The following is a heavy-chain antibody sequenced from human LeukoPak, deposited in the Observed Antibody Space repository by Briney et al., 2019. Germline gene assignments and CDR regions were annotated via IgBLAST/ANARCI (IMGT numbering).Heavy chain of an antibody. D-gene: IGHD5-12*01. J-gene: IGHJ6*02. V-gene: IGHV1-46*01. CDR1: GYTFTSYY. Sequence: ASVKVSCKASGYTFTSYYMHWVRQAPGQGLEWMGIINPSGGSTSYAQKFQGRVTMTRDTSTSTVYMELSSLRSEDTAVYYCARDPGYDSVYYYYGMDVWGQGTTVTVSS. CDR3: ARDPGYDSVYYYYGMDV. CDR2: INPSGGST.